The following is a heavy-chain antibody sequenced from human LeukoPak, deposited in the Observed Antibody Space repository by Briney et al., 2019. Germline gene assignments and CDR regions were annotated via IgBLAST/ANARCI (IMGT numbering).Heavy chain of an antibody. CDR1: GYSISSGYY. V-gene: IGHV4-38-2*02. CDR3: AREGYQWLAYWFDP. Sequence: SETLSHTCTVPGYSISSGYYWGWIRKPPGKGLEWIGSTHYSGSTYYNPSLKSRVTISIATSKNQFSLKLISVTATDTAVYYCAREGYQWLAYWFDPWGQGILVTVSS. J-gene: IGHJ5*02. CDR2: THYSGST. D-gene: IGHD6-19*01.